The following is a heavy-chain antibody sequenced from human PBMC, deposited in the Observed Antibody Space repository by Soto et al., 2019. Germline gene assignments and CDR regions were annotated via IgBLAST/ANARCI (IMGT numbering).Heavy chain of an antibody. CDR3: AREGWPLLQSGMDV. Sequence: EVQLVESGGGLIQRGGSLRLSCAASGFTFGHYSMNCVRQAPGKGPEWVSYISSDNRTINYADSVKGRFIITRDNAKKSLYLQMHSLRDEDAAVYYCAREGWPLLQSGMDVWGQGTTVTVSS. J-gene: IGHJ6*02. CDR1: GFTFGHYS. V-gene: IGHV3-48*02. CDR2: ISSDNRTI. D-gene: IGHD2-15*01.